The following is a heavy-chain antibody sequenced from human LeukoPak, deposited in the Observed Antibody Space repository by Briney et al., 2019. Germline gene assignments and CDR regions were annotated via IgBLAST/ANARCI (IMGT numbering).Heavy chain of an antibody. CDR2: INHSGST. V-gene: IGHV4-34*01. CDR3: ARGVKHMVRGAAHFFDY. CDR1: GGSISSYY. D-gene: IGHD3-10*01. J-gene: IGHJ4*02. Sequence: SETLSLTCTVSGGSISSYYWSWIRQPPGKGLEWIGEINHSGSTNYNPSLKSRVTISVDTSKNQFSLKLSSVTAADTAVYYCARGVKHMVRGAAHFFDYWGQGTLVTVSS.